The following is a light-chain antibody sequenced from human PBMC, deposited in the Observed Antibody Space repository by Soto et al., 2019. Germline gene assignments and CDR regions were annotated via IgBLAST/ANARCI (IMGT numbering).Light chain of an antibody. CDR2: AAS. J-gene: IGKJ5*01. CDR3: QQSYSTPIT. V-gene: IGKV1-39*01. CDR1: QSISNY. Sequence: DIQMTQSPSSLSASVGDRVTITCRASQSISNYLNWYQQKPGKAPKLLIYAASSLQSGVPSRFTGSGSGTHFTLTISSLQPEDFAAYFCQQSYSTPITFGQGTRLDIK.